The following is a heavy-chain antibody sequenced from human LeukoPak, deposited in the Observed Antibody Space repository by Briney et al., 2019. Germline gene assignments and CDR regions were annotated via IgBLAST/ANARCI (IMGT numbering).Heavy chain of an antibody. V-gene: IGHV3-21*01. CDR2: ISYSGSSI. D-gene: IGHD1/OR15-1a*01. CDR3: AKDLVLIGASSTEQ. CDR1: GFTFSSYS. J-gene: IGHJ4*02. Sequence: GGSLRLSCAASGFTFSSYSMNWVRQAPGKGLEWVSSISYSGSSIFYADSVKGRFTISRDNSKNTLYLQMNSLRAEDTAVYYCAKDLVLIGASSTEQWGQGTLDTVSS.